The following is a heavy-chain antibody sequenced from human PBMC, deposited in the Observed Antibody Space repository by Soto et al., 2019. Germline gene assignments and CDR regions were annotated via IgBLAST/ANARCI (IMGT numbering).Heavy chain of an antibody. Sequence: PGGSLSLSCAASGFTFSDYNMSWSHHARGKGLEWVSYISSSGSTIYYADSVKGRFTISRDNAKNSLYLQKNSLRAEDTAVYYCARGAKPGGYCSGVTRWRAVSWGQGT. CDR3: ARGAKPGGYCSGVTRWRAVS. V-gene: IGHV3-11*01. CDR2: ISSSGSTI. D-gene: IGHD2-15*01. CDR1: GFTFSDYN. J-gene: IGHJ5*02.